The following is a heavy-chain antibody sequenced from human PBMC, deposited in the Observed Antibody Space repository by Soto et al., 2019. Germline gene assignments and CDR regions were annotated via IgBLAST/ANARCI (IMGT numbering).Heavy chain of an antibody. J-gene: IGHJ5*01. CDR3: ARELERRGGWFNP. V-gene: IGHV3-21*01. Sequence: EVQLVESGGGLVKPGGSLRLSCAASGFTFSSYSMNWVRQAPGKGLEWVSSISSSSSYRYYADSVKGRFTISRDNAKNSLYLQMTSLIAEDMAVYYCARELERRGGWFNPWGQGTLVTVST. CDR1: GFTFSSYS. D-gene: IGHD1-1*01. CDR2: ISSSSSYR.